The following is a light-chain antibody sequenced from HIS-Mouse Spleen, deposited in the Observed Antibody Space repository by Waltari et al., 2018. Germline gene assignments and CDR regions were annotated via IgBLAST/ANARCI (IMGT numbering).Light chain of an antibody. CDR3: SSYTSSSTLEV. Sequence: QSALTQPASVSGSPGQSITISCTGTSSDVGGYHYVSWFQQHPGKAPNLMIYEVRNRASRVSNLFSGSKSGNTASRTISVLQAEDEADYYCSSYTSSSTLEVFGGGTKLTVL. CDR1: SSDVGGYHY. CDR2: EVR. J-gene: IGLJ3*02. V-gene: IGLV2-14*01.